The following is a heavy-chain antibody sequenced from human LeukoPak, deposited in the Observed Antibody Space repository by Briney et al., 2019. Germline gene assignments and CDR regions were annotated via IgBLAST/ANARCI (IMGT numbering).Heavy chain of an antibody. J-gene: IGHJ4*02. D-gene: IGHD1-26*01. CDR2: IKQDGSEK. V-gene: IGHV3-7*01. CDR3: ARDTRTFDY. Sequence: AGGSLRLSCAASGFTFSSYRMNWVRQAPGKGLEWVANIKQDGSEKYYVDSVKGRFTISRDNAKNSLLLQMNSLRAEDTAVYYCARDTRTFDYWGQGTLVTVSS. CDR1: GFTFSSYR.